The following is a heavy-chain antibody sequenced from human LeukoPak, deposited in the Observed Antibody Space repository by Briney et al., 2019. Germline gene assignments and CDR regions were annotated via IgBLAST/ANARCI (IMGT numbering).Heavy chain of an antibody. CDR1: GFTFSDYY. CDR3: ARGKTMGLFDD. V-gene: IGHV3-11*05. CDR2: ISSSSSYT. J-gene: IGHJ4*02. D-gene: IGHD4/OR15-4a*01. Sequence: GGSLRLSCVASGFTFSDYYMSWIRQAPGKGLEWVSYISSSSSYTNYADSVKGRFTISRDNARNSLCLQMNSLRAEDTAVYHCARGKTMGLFDDWGQGTLVTVSS.